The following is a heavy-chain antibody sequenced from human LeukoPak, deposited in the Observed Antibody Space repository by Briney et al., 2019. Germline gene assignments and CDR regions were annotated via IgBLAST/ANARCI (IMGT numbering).Heavy chain of an antibody. Sequence: SETLSLTCTVSGGSISSSSYYWGWIRQPPGKGLEWIGSIYYSGSTYYNPSLKSRVTISVDTSKNQFSLKLNSVTAADTAVYYCARLHGYYYDSSGTNWFDPWGQGTLVTVSS. D-gene: IGHD3-22*01. CDR2: IYYSGST. CDR3: ARLHGYYYDSSGTNWFDP. CDR1: GGSISSSSYY. V-gene: IGHV4-39*01. J-gene: IGHJ5*02.